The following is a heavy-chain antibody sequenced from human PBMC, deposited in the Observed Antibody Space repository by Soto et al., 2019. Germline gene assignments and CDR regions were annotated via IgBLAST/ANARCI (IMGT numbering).Heavy chain of an antibody. Sequence: QVQLVESGGGVVQPGRSLRLSCAASGFTFSSYAMHWVRQAPGKGLEWVAVISYDGSNKYYADSVKGRFTISRDNSKNKLYLQMNSLRAKDTAVYDCARSSIAARHYFDYWGQGTLVTVTS. D-gene: IGHD6-6*01. CDR1: GFTFSSYA. CDR2: ISYDGSNK. J-gene: IGHJ4*02. V-gene: IGHV3-30-3*01. CDR3: ARSSIAARHYFDY.